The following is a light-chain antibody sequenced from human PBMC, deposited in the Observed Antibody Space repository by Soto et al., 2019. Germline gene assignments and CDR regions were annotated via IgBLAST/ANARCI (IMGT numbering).Light chain of an antibody. V-gene: IGKV3-20*01. J-gene: IGKJ3*01. CDR3: QQYGSSGFT. CDR1: QSVSSSY. Sequence: EIVLTQSPGTLSLSPGERATLSCRASQSVSSSYLAWYQQKPGQAPRLLIYDASSRATGIPDRFSGSGSGTDFTLTISRLEPEDFAVYYCQQYGSSGFTFGPGTKVDIK. CDR2: DAS.